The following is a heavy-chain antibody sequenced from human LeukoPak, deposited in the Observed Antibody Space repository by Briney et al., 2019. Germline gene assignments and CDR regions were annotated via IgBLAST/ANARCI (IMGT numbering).Heavy chain of an antibody. CDR1: GYSISSGYY. Sequence: SSETLSLTCAVSGYSISSGYYWGWIRQPPGKGLEWIGSIYHSGSTYYNPSLKSRVTISVDTSKNQFSLKLSSVTAADTAVYYCVLSGWYSNYFDYWGQGTLVTVSS. D-gene: IGHD6-19*01. J-gene: IGHJ4*02. CDR2: IYHSGST. CDR3: VLSGWYSNYFDY. V-gene: IGHV4-38-2*01.